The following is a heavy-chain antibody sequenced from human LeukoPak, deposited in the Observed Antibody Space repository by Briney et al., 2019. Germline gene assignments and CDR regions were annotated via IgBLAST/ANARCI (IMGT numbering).Heavy chain of an antibody. CDR2: IYYSGST. V-gene: IGHV4-39*07. CDR1: GGSISSSSYY. Sequence: SETLSLTCTVSGGSISSSSYYWGWIRQPPGKGLEWIGSIYYSGSTYYNPSLKSRVTISGDTSKNQFSLKLSSVTAADTAMYYCARSLVVPPGAFDFWGQGMMVTVSS. D-gene: IGHD2-8*02. J-gene: IGHJ3*01. CDR3: ARSLVVPPGAFDF.